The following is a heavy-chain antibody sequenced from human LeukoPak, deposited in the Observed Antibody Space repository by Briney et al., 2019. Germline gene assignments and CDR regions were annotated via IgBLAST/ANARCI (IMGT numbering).Heavy chain of an antibody. J-gene: IGHJ6*02. Sequence: ASVKVSFKASGGTFSSYAISWVRQAPGQGLEWMGGIIPIFGTANYAQKFQGRVTITADESTSTAYMELSSLRSEDTAVYYCARGDSTLGVRRSYYGMDVWGQGTTVTVSS. D-gene: IGHD3-10*01. V-gene: IGHV1-69*13. CDR3: ARGDSTLGVRRSYYGMDV. CDR2: IIPIFGTA. CDR1: GGTFSSYA.